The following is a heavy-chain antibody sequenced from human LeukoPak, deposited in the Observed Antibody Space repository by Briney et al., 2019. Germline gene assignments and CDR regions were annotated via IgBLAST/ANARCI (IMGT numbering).Heavy chain of an antibody. J-gene: IGHJ4*02. V-gene: IGHV4-39*07. D-gene: IGHD3-22*01. CDR1: GGSISSRNYY. Sequence: SETLSLTCTVSGGSISSRNYYWGWIRQPPGEGLEWIGEINHGGSTNYNPSLKSRVTISVDTSKNQFSLKLSSVTAADTAVYYCARDGYYYDSSGYYLKYWGQGTLVTVSS. CDR3: ARDGYYYDSSGYYLKY. CDR2: INHGGST.